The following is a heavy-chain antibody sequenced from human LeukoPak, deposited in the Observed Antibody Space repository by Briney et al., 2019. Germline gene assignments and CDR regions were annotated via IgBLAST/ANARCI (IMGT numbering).Heavy chain of an antibody. CDR3: AKDRGPRYCGGDCFIFDY. Sequence: GGSLRLSCAASGFTFSSYAMSWVRQAPGKGLEWVSAVSGSGGSTYYADSVKGRFTISRDNSKNTLYLQMNSLRAEDTAVYYCAKDRGPRYCGGDCFIFDYWGQGTLVTVSS. CDR1: GFTFSSYA. J-gene: IGHJ4*02. CDR2: VSGSGGST. D-gene: IGHD2-21*02. V-gene: IGHV3-23*01.